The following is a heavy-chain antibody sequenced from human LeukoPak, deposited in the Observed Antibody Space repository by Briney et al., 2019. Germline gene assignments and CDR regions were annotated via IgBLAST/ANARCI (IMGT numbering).Heavy chain of an antibody. J-gene: IGHJ3*02. V-gene: IGHV3-23*01. CDR3: AREDPGPFDAFDT. Sequence: GGSLRLSCAASGFTFAGYAMSWVRQAPGKGLEWVSGISDSGGTTYYADSVKGRSTISRDNSKNTLYLQMNSLRAEDTATYYCAREDPGPFDAFDTWGQGAKVTVSS. CDR1: GFTFAGYA. CDR2: ISDSGGTT.